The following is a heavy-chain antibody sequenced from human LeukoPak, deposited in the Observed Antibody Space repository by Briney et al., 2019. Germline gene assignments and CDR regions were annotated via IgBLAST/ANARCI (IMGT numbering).Heavy chain of an antibody. Sequence: ASVKVSCTASGYTFTSDDINWVRQATGQGLEWMGWMNPNSGITGYAQKFQCRVTITRNTSISTAYMELSSLRSEDTAVYYSARLCELYAFDIWGQGTMVTVSS. CDR2: MNPNSGIT. V-gene: IGHV1-8*03. J-gene: IGHJ3*02. CDR3: ARLCELYAFDI. D-gene: IGHD1-1*01. CDR1: GYTFTSDD.